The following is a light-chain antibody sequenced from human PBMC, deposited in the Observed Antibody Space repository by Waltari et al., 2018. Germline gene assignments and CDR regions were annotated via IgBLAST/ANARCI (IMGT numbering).Light chain of an antibody. CDR3: QQRSNWPSYA. CDR1: QSLNNY. CDR2: DSS. V-gene: IGKV3-11*01. Sequence: EIVLTQSPATLSLSPGERATLSCRASQSLNNYVAWYQQKPGQAPRLLISDSSNRPPGIPARFSGSGSGTDFTLTISSLEPEDFAVYYCQQRSNWPSYAFGPGTKLEIK. J-gene: IGKJ2*01.